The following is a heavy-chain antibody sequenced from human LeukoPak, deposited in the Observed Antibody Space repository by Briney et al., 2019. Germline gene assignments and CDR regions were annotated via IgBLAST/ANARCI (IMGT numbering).Heavy chain of an antibody. Sequence: PGGSLRLSCAASGFTFSSYAMSWVRQAPGKGLEWVSAISGSGGSTYYADSVKGRFTISRDNSKNTLYLQMNSLRAEDTAVYYCAKGGGCSGGSCYTHYYYYYMDVWGKGTTVTVSS. J-gene: IGHJ6*03. CDR2: ISGSGGST. CDR1: GFTFSSYA. D-gene: IGHD2-15*01. V-gene: IGHV3-23*01. CDR3: AKGGGCSGGSCYTHYYYYYMDV.